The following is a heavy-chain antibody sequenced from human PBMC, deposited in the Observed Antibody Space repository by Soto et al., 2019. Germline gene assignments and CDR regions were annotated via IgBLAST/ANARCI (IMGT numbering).Heavy chain of an antibody. CDR1: GGTFSSYT. CDR3: ARYRITAIDCFDP. CDR2: IIPILGIA. J-gene: IGHJ5*02. V-gene: IGHV1-69*02. D-gene: IGHD5-18*01. Sequence: QVQLVQSGAEVKKPGSSVKVSCKASGGTFSSYTISWVRQAPGQGLEWMGRIIPILGIANYAQKFQGRVTISADKSTSTAYMELSSLRSEDTAVYYCARYRITAIDCFDPWGQGTLVTVFS.